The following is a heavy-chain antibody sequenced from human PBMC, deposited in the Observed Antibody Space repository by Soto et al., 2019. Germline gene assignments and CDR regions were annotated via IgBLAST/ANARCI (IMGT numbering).Heavy chain of an antibody. D-gene: IGHD3-10*01. CDR2: IIPILGIA. J-gene: IGHJ5*02. CDR3: ARDERPLWFGESANWFDP. CDR1: GGTFSSYT. Sequence: QVQLVQSGAEVKKPGSSVKVSCKASGGTFSSYTISWVRQAPGQGLEWMGRIIPILGIANYAQKFRGRVTITADKSTSTAYMELSSLRSEDTAVYYCARDERPLWFGESANWFDPWGQGTLVTVSS. V-gene: IGHV1-69*08.